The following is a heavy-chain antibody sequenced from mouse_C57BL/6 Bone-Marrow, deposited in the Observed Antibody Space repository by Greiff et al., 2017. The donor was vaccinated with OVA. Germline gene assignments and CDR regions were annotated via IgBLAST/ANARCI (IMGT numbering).Heavy chain of an antibody. CDR1: GYTFTEYT. J-gene: IGHJ3*01. D-gene: IGHD1-2*01. V-gene: IGHV1-62-2*01. CDR2: FYPGRGSI. Sequence: QVQLKQSGAELVKPGASVKLSCKASGYTFTEYTIHWVKQRSGQGLEWIGWFYPGRGSIKYNEKFKDKATLTADKSSSTVYMELSRLTSEDSAVYFCAIHALLYYGFAYWGQGTLVTVSA. CDR3: AIHALLYYGFAY.